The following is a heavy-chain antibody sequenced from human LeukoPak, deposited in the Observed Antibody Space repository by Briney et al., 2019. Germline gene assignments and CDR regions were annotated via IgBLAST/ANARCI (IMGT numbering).Heavy chain of an antibody. Sequence: PSETLSLTCAVSGGSFSAYYWTWIRQPPGKGLEWIGEINHSRSTNYNPSLKSRVTISVDTSKNQFSLKLSSVTAADTAVYYCASREGKFDPWGQGTLVTVSS. CDR2: INHSRST. J-gene: IGHJ5*02. CDR3: ASREGKFDP. CDR1: GGSFSAYY. V-gene: IGHV4-34*01.